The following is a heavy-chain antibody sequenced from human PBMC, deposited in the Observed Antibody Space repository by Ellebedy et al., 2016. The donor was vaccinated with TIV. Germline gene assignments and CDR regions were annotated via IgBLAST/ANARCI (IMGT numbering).Heavy chain of an antibody. CDR2: IYHSGST. V-gene: IGHV4-38-2*02. Sequence: SETLSLXXTVSGYSISSGYYWGWIRQPPGKGLEWIGSIYHSGSTYYNPSLKSRVTISVDTSKNQFSLKLSSVTAADTAVYYCAGTRPLYYDFWSGYRNDAFDIWGQGTMVTVSS. J-gene: IGHJ3*02. CDR1: GYSISSGYY. D-gene: IGHD3-3*01. CDR3: AGTRPLYYDFWSGYRNDAFDI.